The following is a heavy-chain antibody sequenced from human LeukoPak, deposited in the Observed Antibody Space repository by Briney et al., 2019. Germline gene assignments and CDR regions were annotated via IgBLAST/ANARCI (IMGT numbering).Heavy chain of an antibody. J-gene: IGHJ4*02. CDR2: IYTSGST. CDR1: GGSISSGSHY. V-gene: IGHV4-61*02. D-gene: IGHD3-22*01. Sequence: PSQTLSLTCTVSGGSISSGSHYWSWIRQPAGKGLEWIGRIYTSGSTNYNPSLKSRVTISVDTSKNQFSLKLSSVTAADTAVYYCARDSGSSGWLDYWGQGTLVTVSS. CDR3: ARDSGSSGWLDY.